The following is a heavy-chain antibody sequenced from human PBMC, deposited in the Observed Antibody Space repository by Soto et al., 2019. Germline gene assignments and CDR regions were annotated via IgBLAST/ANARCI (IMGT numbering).Heavy chain of an antibody. V-gene: IGHV3-13*01. CDR2: LGTSGDT. D-gene: IGHD3-3*01. Sequence: EVQLVESGGGLVQPGGSLKLSCVASGFSISSSDMHWVRQVMGKGLEWVSTLGTSGDTFYSGSVKGRFTISREDAKNSFHLQMNNLRAEDSAVYYCTRDRQIYRFYYYGMDVWGQGTAGTVS. CDR3: TRDRQIYRFYYYGMDV. J-gene: IGHJ6*02. CDR1: GFSISSSD.